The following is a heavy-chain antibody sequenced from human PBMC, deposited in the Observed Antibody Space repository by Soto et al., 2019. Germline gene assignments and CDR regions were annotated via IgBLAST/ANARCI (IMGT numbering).Heavy chain of an antibody. D-gene: IGHD2-15*01. CDR2: IDPSDSYT. CDR3: ARLAGSCTVFDF. V-gene: IGHV5-10-1*01. Sequence: GNGLEWMGRIDPSDSYTNYSPSFQGHVTISADKSISTAYLQWSSLKASDTAMYYCARLAGSCTVFDFRRHGTSDT. J-gene: IGHJ4*01.